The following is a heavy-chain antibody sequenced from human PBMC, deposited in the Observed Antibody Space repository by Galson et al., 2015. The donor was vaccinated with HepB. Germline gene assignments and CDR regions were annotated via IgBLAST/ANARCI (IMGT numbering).Heavy chain of an antibody. Sequence: SVKVSCKASGYSFSNYDINWVRQAPGQGLEWMGWMSPNNGDTGYAQKFQGRVAMTRDTSISTAYMELSNLRSEDTAVYYCARNPFGTGYFDPWGQGTLVTVSP. J-gene: IGHJ5*02. D-gene: IGHD3/OR15-3a*01. V-gene: IGHV1-8*01. CDR1: GYSFSNYD. CDR2: MSPNNGDT. CDR3: ARNPFGTGYFDP.